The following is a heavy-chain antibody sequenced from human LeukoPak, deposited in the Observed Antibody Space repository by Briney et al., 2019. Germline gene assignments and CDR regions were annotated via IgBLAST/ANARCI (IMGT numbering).Heavy chain of an antibody. CDR1: GDSISSYY. D-gene: IGHD4-23*01. Sequence: SETLSLTCTGSGDSISSYYWSWLRQPPGKGREWCGYIYYSGSTNYNPSLKCRVTISVDTSKNQLSLKLSSVTAADTAVYYCARVSVDYGGNSDYFDYWGQGTLVTVSS. CDR3: ARVSVDYGGNSDYFDY. CDR2: IYYSGST. V-gene: IGHV4-59*01. J-gene: IGHJ4*02.